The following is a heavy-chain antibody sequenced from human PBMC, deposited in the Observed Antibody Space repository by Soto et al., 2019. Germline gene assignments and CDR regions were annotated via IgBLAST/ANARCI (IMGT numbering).Heavy chain of an antibody. J-gene: IGHJ5*02. V-gene: IGHV3-9*01. CDR1: GFTVDDYV. D-gene: IGHD1-26*01. Sequence: EVQLVESGGGLVQPGRSLRLSCAASGFTVDDYVMHWVRQPPGRGLEWVSGITWNGGTIRYADSVKGRFTVSRDNDENSLYLQMNSLRPEDTAVYYCAKGGSAALIAPSGRDNWIDPWGQGTQVTVSS. CDR2: ITWNGGTI. CDR3: AKGGSAALIAPSGRDNWIDP.